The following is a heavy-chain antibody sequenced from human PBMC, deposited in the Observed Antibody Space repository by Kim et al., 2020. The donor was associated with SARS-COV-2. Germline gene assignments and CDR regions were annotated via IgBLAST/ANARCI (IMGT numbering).Heavy chain of an antibody. D-gene: IGHD3-10*01. CDR3: ARGGRARANYYGSGSWYYGMDV. J-gene: IGHJ6*02. Sequence: SETLSLTCAVYGGSFSGYYWSWIRQPPGKGLEWIGEINHSGSTNYNPSLKSRVTISVDTSKNQFSLKLSSVTAADTAVYYCARGGRARANYYGSGSWYYGMDVWGQGTTVTVSS. V-gene: IGHV4-34*01. CDR1: GGSFSGYY. CDR2: INHSGST.